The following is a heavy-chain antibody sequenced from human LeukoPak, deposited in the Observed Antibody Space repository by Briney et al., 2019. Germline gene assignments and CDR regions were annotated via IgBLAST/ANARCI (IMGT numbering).Heavy chain of an antibody. D-gene: IGHD1-1*01. CDR2: IYYSGST. V-gene: IGHV4-59*12. Sequence: SETLSLTCTVSGGSISSYYWSWIRQPPGKGLEWIGYIYYSGSTNYNPSLKSRVTISVDTSKNQFSLKLSSVTAADTAVYYCARDVQLERGDDAFDIWGQGTMVTVSS. J-gene: IGHJ3*02. CDR1: GGSISSYY. CDR3: ARDVQLERGDDAFDI.